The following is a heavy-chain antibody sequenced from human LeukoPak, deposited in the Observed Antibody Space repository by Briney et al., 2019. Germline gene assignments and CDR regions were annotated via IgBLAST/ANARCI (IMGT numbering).Heavy chain of an antibody. V-gene: IGHV1-8*01. Sequence: ASVKVSCKASGYTFTSYDINWVRQATGQGLEWMGWMNPNSGNTGSAQKFQGRVSMTRNTPISTTYMELSSLRSEDTAVYYCARESYPRITTAADGTDYWGQGTLVTVSS. CDR2: MNPNSGNT. J-gene: IGHJ4*02. CDR3: ARESYPRITTAADGTDY. CDR1: GYTFTSYD. D-gene: IGHD6-13*01.